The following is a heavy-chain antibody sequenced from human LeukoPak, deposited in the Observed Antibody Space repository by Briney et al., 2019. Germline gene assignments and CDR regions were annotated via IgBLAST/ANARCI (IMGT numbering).Heavy chain of an antibody. V-gene: IGHV4-4*07. D-gene: IGHD6-19*01. CDR1: GGSISSYY. J-gene: IGHJ4*02. Sequence: SETLSLTCTVSGGSISSYYWSWIRQPAGKGLEWIGRIYTSGSTNYNPSLKSRVTMSVDTSKNQFSLKLSSVIAADTAVYYCASESGWYSLSVFDYWGQGTLVTVSS. CDR3: ASESGWYSLSVFDY. CDR2: IYTSGST.